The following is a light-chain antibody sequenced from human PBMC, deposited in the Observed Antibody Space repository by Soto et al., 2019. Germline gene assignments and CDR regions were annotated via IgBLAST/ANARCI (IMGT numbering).Light chain of an antibody. CDR2: KAS. V-gene: IGKV1-5*03. J-gene: IGKJ1*01. CDR1: QSISSW. Sequence: DIHMTQSPSTLSASVEDRVTITCRASQSISSWLAWYQQKPGKAPKLLIYKASSLESGVPSRFSGSGSGTEFTLTISSLQPDDFATYYCQQYNSYSRTFGQGTKVDIK. CDR3: QQYNSYSRT.